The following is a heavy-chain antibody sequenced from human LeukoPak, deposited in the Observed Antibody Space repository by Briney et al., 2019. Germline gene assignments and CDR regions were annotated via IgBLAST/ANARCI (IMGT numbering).Heavy chain of an antibody. CDR1: GGSISSYY. Sequence: SETLSLTCTVSGGSISSYYWSWIRQPPGKGLEWIGYIYYSGSTNYNPSLKSRVTISVDTSKNQFSLKLSSVTAADTAVYYCARGRYSYGLSYMDVWGKGTTVTVSS. CDR3: ARGRYSYGLSYMDV. V-gene: IGHV4-59*01. CDR2: IYYSGST. J-gene: IGHJ6*03. D-gene: IGHD5-18*01.